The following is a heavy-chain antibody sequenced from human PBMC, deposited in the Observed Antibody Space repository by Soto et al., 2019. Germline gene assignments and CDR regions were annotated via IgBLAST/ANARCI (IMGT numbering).Heavy chain of an antibody. V-gene: IGHV4-59*01. CDR1: GGSISSYY. Sequence: PSETLSLTCTVSGGSISSYYWSWIRQPPGKGLEWIGYIYYSGSTNYNPSLKSRVTISVDTSKNQFSLKLSSVTAADTAVYYCARGSGYDSSGYSYFDYWGQGTLVTVSS. J-gene: IGHJ4*02. CDR3: ARGSGYDSSGYSYFDY. CDR2: IYYSGST. D-gene: IGHD3-22*01.